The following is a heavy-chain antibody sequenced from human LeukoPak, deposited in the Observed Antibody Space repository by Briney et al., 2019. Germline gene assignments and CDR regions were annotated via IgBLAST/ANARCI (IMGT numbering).Heavy chain of an antibody. V-gene: IGHV4-39*01. CDR3: ARQPYDILTAYYPNWFDP. D-gene: IGHD3-9*01. CDR1: GVSISSSSYY. J-gene: IGHJ5*02. CDR2: IYYSGST. Sequence: ASETLCLTCTVSGVSISSSSYYWGWIRQPPGKGLEWIGSIYYSGSTYYNPSLKSRVTISVDTSKNQFSLKLSSVTAADTAVYYCARQPYDILTAYYPNWFDPWGQGTLVTVSS.